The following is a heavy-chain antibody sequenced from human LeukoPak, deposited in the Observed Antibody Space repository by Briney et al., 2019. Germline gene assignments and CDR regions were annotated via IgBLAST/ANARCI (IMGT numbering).Heavy chain of an antibody. J-gene: IGHJ2*01. D-gene: IGHD6-13*01. Sequence: GGSLRLSCAASGFTFRSYYMHWVRQATGKGLEVVSGIGTAGEIYYPGSLKGRFTISIENAKNSLYLQMNRLRAGDTAVYYCARAAYSSTWYSRYFDLWGRGTLVTVSS. CDR2: IGTAGEI. CDR1: GFTFRSYY. V-gene: IGHV3-13*01. CDR3: ARAAYSSTWYSRYFDL.